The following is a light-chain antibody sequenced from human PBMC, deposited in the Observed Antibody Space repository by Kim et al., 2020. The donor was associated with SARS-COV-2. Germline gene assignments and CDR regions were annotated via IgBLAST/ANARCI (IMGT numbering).Light chain of an antibody. CDR1: QSVRSNY. CDR2: VAS. CDR3: QQYGTAPYT. V-gene: IGKV3-20*01. J-gene: IGKJ2*01. Sequence: PGERATLSCRASQSVRSNYLAWYQQKPGQAPRLLIYVASSRATGIPDKFSGSGSGTDFTLTISRLEAEDFAVYYCQQYGTAPYTFGQGTKLE.